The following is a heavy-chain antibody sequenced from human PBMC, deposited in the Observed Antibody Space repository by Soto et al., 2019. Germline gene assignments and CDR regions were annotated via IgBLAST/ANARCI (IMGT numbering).Heavy chain of an antibody. J-gene: IGHJ6*02. CDR3: ARTPDYYDILTGYFPDGDYGMDV. CDR1: GGTFSSYA. V-gene: IGHV1-69*13. CDR2: IIPIFGTA. Sequence: GASVKVSCKASGGTFSSYAISWVRQAPGQGLEWMGGIIPIFGTANYAQKFQGRVTITADESTSTAYMELSSLRSEDTAVYYCARTPDYYDILTGYFPDGDYGMDVWGQGTTVTVSS. D-gene: IGHD3-9*01.